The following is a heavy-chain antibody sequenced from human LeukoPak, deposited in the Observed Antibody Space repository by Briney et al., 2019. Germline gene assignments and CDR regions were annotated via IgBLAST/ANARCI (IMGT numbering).Heavy chain of an antibody. J-gene: IGHJ6*02. V-gene: IGHV3-7*03. CDR2: INPDGTER. Sequence: GGSLRLSCAASGFSFSTYWMSWVRQAPGKGQEWVALINPDGTERYYVDSVKGRFTISRDNAKNSLDLQMDSLRAEDTAMYSCARDLAAVPGPRMDVWGQGTTVTVSS. CDR1: GFSFSTYW. CDR3: ARDLAAVPGPRMDV. D-gene: IGHD6-19*01.